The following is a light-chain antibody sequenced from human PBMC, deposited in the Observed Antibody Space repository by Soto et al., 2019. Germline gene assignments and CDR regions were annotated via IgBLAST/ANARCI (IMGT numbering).Light chain of an antibody. CDR2: GAS. V-gene: IGKV3-20*01. CDR1: QSLLNNY. CDR3: QQYGRSPVS. Sequence: IVLTQSPGTLSVSPGGRAILSCRASQSLLNNYLAWYHQKPGQAPRLLFIGASIRSNGVPDRFSGSGHGTDFTLTINRVDPEDVGVYWCQQYGRSPVSFGPGTRLEIK. J-gene: IGKJ5*01.